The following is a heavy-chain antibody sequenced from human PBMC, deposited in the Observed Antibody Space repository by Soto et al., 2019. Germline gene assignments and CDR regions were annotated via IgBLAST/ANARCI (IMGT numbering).Heavy chain of an antibody. CDR3: ARGRRIVVVTPISHDPFDI. CDR1: GGTFSSYA. CDR2: IIPIFGTA. V-gene: IGHV1-69*13. D-gene: IGHD2-21*02. Sequence: SVKVSCKASGGTFSSYAISWVRQVRGQGLEWMGGIIPIFGTANYAQKFQGRVTITADESTSTAYMELRSLRTEDTAVYYCARGRRIVVVTPISHDPFDIWGQGTMLTLSS. J-gene: IGHJ3*02.